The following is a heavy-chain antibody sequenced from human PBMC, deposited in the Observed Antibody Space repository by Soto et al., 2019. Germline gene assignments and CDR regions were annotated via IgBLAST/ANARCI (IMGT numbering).Heavy chain of an antibody. J-gene: IGHJ4*02. CDR3: ASSSWELLDY. D-gene: IGHD1-26*01. CDR1: GFTFSSYG. V-gene: IGHV3-33*01. Sequence: QVQLVESGGGVVQPGRSLRLSCAASGFTFSSYGMHWVRQAPGKGLEWVAVIWYDGSNKYYADSVKGRFTISRDNSKNPLYLQMNSRRAEDTAVYYCASSSWELLDYWGQGTLVTVSS. CDR2: IWYDGSNK.